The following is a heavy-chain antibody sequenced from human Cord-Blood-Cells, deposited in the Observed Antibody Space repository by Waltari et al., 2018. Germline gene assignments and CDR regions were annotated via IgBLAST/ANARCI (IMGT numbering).Heavy chain of an antibody. CDR2: INRGGSST. V-gene: IGHV3-74*01. Sequence: EVQLVESGGGLVQPGGSLRLSCAASGFTFSSYWMHWVRQAPGKGLAGVSGINRGGSSTSYADSGKGRFTSSRDNAKNTLYLQMNSLRAEDTAVYYCARAGIADAFDIWGQGTMVTVSS. D-gene: IGHD6-13*01. CDR1: GFTFSSYW. J-gene: IGHJ3*02. CDR3: ARAGIADAFDI.